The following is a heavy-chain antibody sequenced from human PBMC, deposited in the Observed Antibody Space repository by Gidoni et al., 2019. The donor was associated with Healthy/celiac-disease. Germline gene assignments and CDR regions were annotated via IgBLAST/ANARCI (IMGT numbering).Heavy chain of an antibody. Sequence: EVQLVEAGGGLVQPGGSLRLSCAASGFTLSSYWMSWVRQAPGKGLEWVANIKQDGSEQYYVDSVKGLFTISRDNDKNSLYLQMNSLRADDTAVYYCARLFVYWGQGTLVTFSS. CDR1: GFTLSSYW. J-gene: IGHJ4*02. CDR2: IKQDGSEQ. CDR3: ARLFVY. V-gene: IGHV3-7*03.